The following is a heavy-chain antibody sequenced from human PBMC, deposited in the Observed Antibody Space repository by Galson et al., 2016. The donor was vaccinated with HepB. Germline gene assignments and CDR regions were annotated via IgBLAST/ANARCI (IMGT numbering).Heavy chain of an antibody. CDR1: GFTFSNYA. CDR3: AKESPYSNVRQYYLEN. Sequence: SLRLSCAASGFTFSNYAMSWVSQAPGKGPEWVSAISGVSDRTYYAGSMKDRFIISRDDSRNMLFLQLNSLRAEDTAIYYCAKESPYSNVRQYYLENWGLGTLVTVSS. D-gene: IGHD4-11*01. J-gene: IGHJ4*01. CDR2: ISGVSDRT. V-gene: IGHV3-23*01.